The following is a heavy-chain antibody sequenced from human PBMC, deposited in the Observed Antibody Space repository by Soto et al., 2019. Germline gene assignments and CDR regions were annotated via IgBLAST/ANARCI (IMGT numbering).Heavy chain of an antibody. CDR2: IWYDGSNK. V-gene: IGHV3-33*01. D-gene: IGHD2-15*01. CDR3: ARTDIVVVVAATLRGYYGMDV. CDR1: GFTFSSYG. Sequence: ESGGGVVQPGRSLRLSCAASGFTFSSYGMHWVRQAPGKGLEWVAVIWYDGSNKYYADSVKGRFTISRDNSKNTLYLQMNSLRAEDTAVYYCARTDIVVVVAATLRGYYGMDVWGQGTTVTVS. J-gene: IGHJ6*02.